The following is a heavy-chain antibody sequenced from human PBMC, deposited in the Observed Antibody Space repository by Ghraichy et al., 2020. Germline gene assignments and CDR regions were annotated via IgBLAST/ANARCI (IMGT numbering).Heavy chain of an antibody. CDR3: ARGSIAAAGVQYYYYGMDV. V-gene: IGHV3-33*01. J-gene: IGHJ6*02. Sequence: GGSLRLSCAASGFTFSSYGMHWVRQAPGKGLEWVAVIWYDGSNKYYADSVKGRFTISRDNSKNTLYLQMNSLRAEDTAVYYCARGSIAAAGVQYYYYGMDVWGQGTTVTVSS. D-gene: IGHD6-13*01. CDR2: IWYDGSNK. CDR1: GFTFSSYG.